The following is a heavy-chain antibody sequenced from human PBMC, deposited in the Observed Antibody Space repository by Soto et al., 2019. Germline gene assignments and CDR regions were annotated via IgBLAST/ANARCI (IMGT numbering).Heavy chain of an antibody. Sequence: LRLSCAASGFTFSVYSMNWIRQAPGKGLQWVSYMTSDMKTIHYADSVKGRFTISRDNAKNLVYLQMTSLRDEDTAVYYCARSVEGHFDYWGQGALVTVSS. D-gene: IGHD6-19*01. J-gene: IGHJ4*02. CDR1: GFTFSVYS. V-gene: IGHV3-48*02. CDR3: ARSVEGHFDY. CDR2: MTSDMKTI.